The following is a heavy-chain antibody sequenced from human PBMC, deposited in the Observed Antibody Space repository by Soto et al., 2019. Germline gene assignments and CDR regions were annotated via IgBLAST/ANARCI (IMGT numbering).Heavy chain of an antibody. J-gene: IGHJ6*02. Sequence: PWPSLRLPWAAAGFTFVSYGMHWVRQAPGKRLEWVAVISYDGSNKYYADSVKGRFNISRDNSKNTLYMQMNSLRAEDTAGYYCAKDLVFSSGGYARYYGMGVWGQGTTVTVSS. CDR3: AKDLVFSSGGYARYYGMGV. CDR1: GFTFVSYG. V-gene: IGHV3-30*18. D-gene: IGHD6-19*01. CDR2: ISYDGSNK.